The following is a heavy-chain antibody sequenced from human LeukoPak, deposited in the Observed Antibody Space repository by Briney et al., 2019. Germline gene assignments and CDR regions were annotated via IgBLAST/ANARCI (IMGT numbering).Heavy chain of an antibody. J-gene: IGHJ4*02. CDR3: ARALRGLYDSSGYGY. CDR1: GGTFSSYA. Sequence: SVKVSCKASGGTFSSYAISWVRQAPGQGLEWMGGIIPIFGTANYAQKFQGRVTITTDESTSTAYMELSSLRSEDTAVYYCARALRGLYDSSGYGYWGQGTLVTVSS. V-gene: IGHV1-69*05. CDR2: IIPIFGTA. D-gene: IGHD3-22*01.